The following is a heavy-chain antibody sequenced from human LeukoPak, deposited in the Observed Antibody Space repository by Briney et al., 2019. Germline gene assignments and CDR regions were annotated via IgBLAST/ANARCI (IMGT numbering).Heavy chain of an antibody. CDR1: GFTFSSYA. Sequence: GGSLRLSCAASGFTFSSYAMHWVRQAPGKGLEWVAVISYDGSNKYYADSVKGRFTISRDNSKNTLYLQMNSLRAEDTAVYYCANQRDYGDYVPWGYWGQGTLVTVSS. V-gene: IGHV3-30*04. CDR3: ANQRDYGDYVPWGY. D-gene: IGHD4-17*01. J-gene: IGHJ4*02. CDR2: ISYDGSNK.